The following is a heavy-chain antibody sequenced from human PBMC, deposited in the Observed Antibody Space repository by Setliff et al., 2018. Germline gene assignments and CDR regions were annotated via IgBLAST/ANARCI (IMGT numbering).Heavy chain of an antibody. D-gene: IGHD3-10*01. CDR2: ISSSGSTT. J-gene: IGHJ3*02. CDR3: ARLWYGGAFDI. CDR1: GFTFSDYY. Sequence: GGSLRLSCAASGFTFSDYYMRWIRQAPGKGLEWVSYISSSGSTTYYADSVKGRFTISRHNSKNTLYLQMNSLRAEDTAVYYCARLWYGGAFDIWGQGTMVTVSS. V-gene: IGHV3-11*01.